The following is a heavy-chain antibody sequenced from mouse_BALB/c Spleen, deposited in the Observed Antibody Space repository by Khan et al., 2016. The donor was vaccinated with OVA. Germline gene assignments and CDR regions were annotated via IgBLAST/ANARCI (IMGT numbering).Heavy chain of an antibody. Sequence: EVQLQESGPSLVKPSQTLSLTCSVTGDSITSGYWNWIRKFPGNKLEYMGYISYSGNTYYTPSIKSRISITRDTSKNQNYLQLNSVTSEDTATYYCACELRGFAYWGQGTLVTVSA. D-gene: IGHD1-1*01. CDR1: GDSITSGY. CDR2: ISYSGNT. V-gene: IGHV3-8*02. CDR3: ACELRGFAY. J-gene: IGHJ3*01.